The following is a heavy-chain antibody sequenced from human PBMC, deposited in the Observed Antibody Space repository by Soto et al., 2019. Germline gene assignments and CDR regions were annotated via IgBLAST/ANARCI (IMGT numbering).Heavy chain of an antibody. V-gene: IGHV5-51*01. CDR1: GYSFTSYW. CDR2: IYPGDSDT. Sequence: PGESLKISCKGSGYSFTSYWIGWVRQMPGKGLEWMGIIYPGDSDTRYSPSFQDQVTISADKSISTAYLQWSSLKASDTAMYYCARGSRTPYYSYAMDVWGQGTTVTVSS. CDR3: ARGSRTPYYSYAMDV. J-gene: IGHJ6*02.